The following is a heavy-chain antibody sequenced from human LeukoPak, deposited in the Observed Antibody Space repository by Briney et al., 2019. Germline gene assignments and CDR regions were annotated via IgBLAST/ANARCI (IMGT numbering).Heavy chain of an antibody. J-gene: IGHJ4*02. CDR3: ARSGYSGSDFNY. CDR1: GGSISSYY. CDR2: IYYSGST. Sequence: SETLSLTCTVSGGSISSYYWSWIRQPPGKGLEWIGYIYYSGSTNYNPSLKSRVTISVDTSKNQFSLNLSSVTAADTAVYYCARSGYSGSDFNYWGQGTLVTVSS. V-gene: IGHV4-59*01. D-gene: IGHD5-12*01.